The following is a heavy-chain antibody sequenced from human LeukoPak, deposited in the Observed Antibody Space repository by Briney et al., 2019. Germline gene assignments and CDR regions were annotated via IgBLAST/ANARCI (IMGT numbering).Heavy chain of an antibody. J-gene: IGHJ5*02. CDR3: ATNLVWGIAAAGTDT. D-gene: IGHD6-13*01. CDR2: FDPEDGET. V-gene: IGHV1-24*01. Sequence: ASVKVSCKASGYTFTGYYMHWVRQAPGKGLEWMGGFDPEDGETIYAQKFQGRVTMTEDTSTDTAYMELSSLRSEDTAVYYCATNLVWGIAAAGTDTWGQGTLVTVSS. CDR1: GYTFTGYY.